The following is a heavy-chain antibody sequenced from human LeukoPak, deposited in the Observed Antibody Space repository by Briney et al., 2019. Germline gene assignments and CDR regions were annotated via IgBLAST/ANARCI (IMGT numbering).Heavy chain of an antibody. CDR2: ISAYNGNT. V-gene: IGHV1-18*01. CDR3: ASSVYDFWSGYRYYFDY. Sequence: ASVKASCKASGYTFTSYGISWVRQAPGQGLEWMGWISAYNGNTNYAQKLQGRVTMTTDTSTSTAYMELRSLRSDDTAVYYCASSVYDFWSGYRYYFDYWGQGTLVTVSS. CDR1: GYTFTSYG. J-gene: IGHJ4*02. D-gene: IGHD3-3*01.